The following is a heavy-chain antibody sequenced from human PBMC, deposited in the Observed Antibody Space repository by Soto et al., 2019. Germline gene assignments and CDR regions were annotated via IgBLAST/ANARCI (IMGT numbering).Heavy chain of an antibody. CDR1: GYTFTSDY. Sequence: ASVKVSCKASGYTFTSDYMHWVRQAPGQGLEWMGIINPSGASTSYAQKFQGRVTMTRDTSTSTVYMELSSLRSEDTAVYYCARDLQGGYYGSGSVYFDYWGQGTLVTVSS. D-gene: IGHD3-10*01. V-gene: IGHV1-46*01. CDR2: INPSGAST. CDR3: ARDLQGGYYGSGSVYFDY. J-gene: IGHJ4*02.